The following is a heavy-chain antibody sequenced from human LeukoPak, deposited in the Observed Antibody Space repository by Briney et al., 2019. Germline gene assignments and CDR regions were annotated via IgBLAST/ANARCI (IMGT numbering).Heavy chain of an antibody. D-gene: IGHD3-9*01. CDR2: INPNSGGT. CDR3: ARVRILTGYHDL. CDR1: GYTFTGYY. Sequence: ASVKVSCKASGYTFTGYYIHWVRQASGQGLEWLAWINPNSGGTGYAQEFQGRVTMTTDTSTSTAYMELRSLRSDDTAVYYCARVRILTGYHDLWGQGTLVTVSS. J-gene: IGHJ4*02. V-gene: IGHV1-2*02.